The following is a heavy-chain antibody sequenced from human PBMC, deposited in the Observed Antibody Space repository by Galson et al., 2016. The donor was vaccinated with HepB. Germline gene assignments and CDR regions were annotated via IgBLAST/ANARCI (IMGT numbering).Heavy chain of an antibody. Sequence: GFTFSWFGMHWVRQAPGKGLEWVTAISYDGVAVILYDVSDKYYADSVKGRFTISRDKSQNTLYLQMTSLRREDTAVYYCAKPRYYYGSGNYGMDGWGQGTTVTVSS. CDR3: AKPRYYYGSGNYGMDG. D-gene: IGHD3-10*01. J-gene: IGHJ6*02. CDR1: GFTFSWFG. V-gene: IGHV3-30*18. CDR2: ILYDVSDK.